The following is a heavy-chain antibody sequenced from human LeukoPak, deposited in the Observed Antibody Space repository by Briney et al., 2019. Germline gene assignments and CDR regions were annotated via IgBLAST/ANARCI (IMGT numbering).Heavy chain of an antibody. CDR3: ARERGLLRGDAFNI. V-gene: IGHV4-4*07. Sequence: SETLSLTCTVSGASISSYYWTWIRQPAGKGLEWIGRIHTSGNTNYSPSLKSRVTMSVDTSKNQFSLKLSSVTAADTAVYYCARERGLLRGDAFNIWGQGTMVTVSS. J-gene: IGHJ3*02. CDR2: IHTSGNT. CDR1: GASISSYY. D-gene: IGHD1-26*01.